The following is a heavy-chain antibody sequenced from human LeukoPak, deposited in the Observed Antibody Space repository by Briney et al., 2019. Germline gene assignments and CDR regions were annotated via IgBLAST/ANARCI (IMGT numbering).Heavy chain of an antibody. CDR2: IYYSGST. D-gene: IGHD3-22*01. V-gene: IGHV4-39*01. J-gene: IGHJ5*02. CDR1: GGSISSSGYY. Sequence: SETLSLTCTVSGGSISSSGYYWGWIRQPPGKGLEWIGSIYYSGSTYYNPSLKSRVTISVDTSKNQFSLKLSSVTAADTAVYYCARLNYYDSSGYFSWGQGTLVTVSS. CDR3: ARLNYYDSSGYFS.